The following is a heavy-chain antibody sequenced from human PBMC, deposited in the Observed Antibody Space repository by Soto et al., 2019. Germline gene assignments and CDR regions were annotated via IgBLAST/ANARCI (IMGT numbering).Heavy chain of an antibody. CDR2: ISYDGSNK. V-gene: IGHV3-30*18. J-gene: IGHJ4*02. Sequence: PGGSLRLSCAASGFTFSSYGMHWVRQAPGKGLEWVAVISYDGSNKYYADSVKGRFTISRDNSKNTLYLQMNSLRAEDTAVYYCAKNPSKGSQDWFFDYWGQGTLVTVSS. CDR3: AKNPSKGSQDWFFDY. CDR1: GFTFSSYG. D-gene: IGHD3-9*01.